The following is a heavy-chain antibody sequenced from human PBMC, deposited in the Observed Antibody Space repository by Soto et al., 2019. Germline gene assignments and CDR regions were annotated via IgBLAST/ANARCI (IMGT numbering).Heavy chain of an antibody. CDR1: GFIFRRYW. V-gene: IGHV3-7*03. J-gene: IGHJ5*02. D-gene: IGHD3-22*01. CDR2: IKLDGREK. CDR3: ARVGPWVPYYYDSSPYTFDNWFDP. Sequence: GGSLRLSCSASGFIFRRYWMAWVRQAPGKGLEWVATIKLDGREKNYLDSVQGRFTISRDDAENSMSLQMSSLRGEDTAVYYCARVGPWVPYYYDSSPYTFDNWFDPWGQGTLVTVSS.